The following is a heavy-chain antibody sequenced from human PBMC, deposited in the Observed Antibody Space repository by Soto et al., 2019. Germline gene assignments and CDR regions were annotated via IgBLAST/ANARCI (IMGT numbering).Heavy chain of an antibody. V-gene: IGHV4-59*01. CDR2: IYYSGST. Sequence: SETLSLTCTVSGGSISSYYWSWIRQPPGKGLEWIGYIYYSGSTNYNPSLKSRVTISVDTSKNQFSLKLSSVTAADTAVYYCARARQVAGGSYYYYYGMDVWGQGTTVTVS. D-gene: IGHD3-10*01. J-gene: IGHJ6*02. CDR3: ARARQVAGGSYYYYYGMDV. CDR1: GGSISSYY.